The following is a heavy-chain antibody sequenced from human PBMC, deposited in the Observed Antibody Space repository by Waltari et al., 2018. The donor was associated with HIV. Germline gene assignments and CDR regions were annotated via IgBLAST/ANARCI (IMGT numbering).Heavy chain of an antibody. Sequence: EVQLVESGGGLVQPGGSLKLSCAASGFTFSGSAMHWVRQASGKGVGWVGRIRSKANSYATAYAASVKGRVTISRDDSKNTAYLQMNSLKTEDTAVYYCTRRTAMASYWYFDLWGRGTLVTVSS. CDR1: GFTFSGSA. CDR2: IRSKANSYAT. D-gene: IGHD5-18*01. CDR3: TRRTAMASYWYFDL. V-gene: IGHV3-73*01. J-gene: IGHJ2*01.